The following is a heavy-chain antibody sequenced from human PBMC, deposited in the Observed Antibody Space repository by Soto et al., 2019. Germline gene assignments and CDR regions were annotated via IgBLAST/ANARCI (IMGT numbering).Heavy chain of an antibody. V-gene: IGHV4-39*01. CDR3: ARHDWNGVDY. J-gene: IGHJ4*02. D-gene: IGHD1-1*01. Sequence: QLQLQESGPGLVKPSETLSLTCTVSGGSISSSSYFWGWIRQAPGKGLEWIGSIYYSGSTYYNPSLKSRVTISVDTSKNQFSLKLSSVTAADTAVYYCARHDWNGVDYWGQGTLVTVSS. CDR2: IYYSGST. CDR1: GGSISSSSYF.